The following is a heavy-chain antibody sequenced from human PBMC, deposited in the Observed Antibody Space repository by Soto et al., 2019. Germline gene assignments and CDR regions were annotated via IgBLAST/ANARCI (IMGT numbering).Heavy chain of an antibody. Sequence: QVQLVESGGGVVQPGRSLRLSCAASGFTFSSYAMHWVRQAPGKGLEWVAVISYDGSNKYYADSVKGRFTISRDNSKNTLYLQMNSLRAEDTAVYYCARGPPHYGGNPNSYGMDVWGQGTTVTVSS. CDR3: ARGPPHYGGNPNSYGMDV. CDR2: ISYDGSNK. V-gene: IGHV3-30-3*01. CDR1: GFTFSSYA. D-gene: IGHD4-17*01. J-gene: IGHJ6*02.